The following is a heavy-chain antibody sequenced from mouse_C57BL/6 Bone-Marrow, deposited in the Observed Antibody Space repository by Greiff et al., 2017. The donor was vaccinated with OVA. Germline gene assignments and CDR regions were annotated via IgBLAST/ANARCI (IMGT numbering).Heavy chain of an antibody. V-gene: IGHV1-4*01. CDR1: GYTFTSYT. J-gene: IGHJ4*01. Sequence: VKVVESGAELARPGASVKMSCKASGYTFTSYTMHWVKQRPGQGLEWIGYINPSSGYTKYNQKFKDKATLTADKSSSTAYMQLSSLTSEDSAVYYCARVDYYGSPYAMDYWGQGTSVTVSS. D-gene: IGHD1-1*01. CDR2: INPSSGYT. CDR3: ARVDYYGSPYAMDY.